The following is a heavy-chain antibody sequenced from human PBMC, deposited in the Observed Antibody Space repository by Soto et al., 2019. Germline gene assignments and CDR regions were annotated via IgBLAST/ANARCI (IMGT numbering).Heavy chain of an antibody. V-gene: IGHV4-34*01. J-gene: IGHJ5*02. CDR3: AMGHNTDFWSGYRPDRPARGGNWFDP. D-gene: IGHD3-3*01. CDR1: GGSFSGYY. Sequence: SETLSLTCAVCGGSFSGYYCSWIRQPPWKGLEWIGEINHSGITNYNPSLKSRVTISVDTSKNQFSLKLSSVTAEDTAVYYCAMGHNTDFWSGYRPDRPARGGNWFDPSGQGTLLTVSS. CDR2: INHSGIT.